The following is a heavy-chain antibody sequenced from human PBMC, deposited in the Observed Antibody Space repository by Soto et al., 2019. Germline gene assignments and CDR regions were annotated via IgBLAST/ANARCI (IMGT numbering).Heavy chain of an antibody. CDR2: ISFDGTKK. V-gene: IGHV3-30-3*01. CDR3: AREDDYGYRYINYGLDV. Sequence: PGGSLRLSCAASGFTFNIYALHWVRQAPGKGLEWVAVISFDGTKKYYSDSVKGRFTISRDNLKNTLYLQMNNLRVEDAALYFCAREDDYGYRYINYGLDVWGQGPTVTVSS. J-gene: IGHJ6*02. D-gene: IGHD4-17*01. CDR1: GFTFNIYA.